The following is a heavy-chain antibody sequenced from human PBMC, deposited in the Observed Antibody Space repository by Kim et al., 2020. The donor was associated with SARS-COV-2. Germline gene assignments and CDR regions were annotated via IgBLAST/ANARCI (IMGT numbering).Heavy chain of an antibody. Sequence: VRGRFTISRDNAKNSVFLQMNRLRAEDTAVYYCAHSISEIESHRIGVYFHHWGQGTLVTVSS. CDR3: AHSISEIESHRIGVYFHH. J-gene: IGHJ1*01. V-gene: IGHV3-11*06. D-gene: IGHD3-10*01.